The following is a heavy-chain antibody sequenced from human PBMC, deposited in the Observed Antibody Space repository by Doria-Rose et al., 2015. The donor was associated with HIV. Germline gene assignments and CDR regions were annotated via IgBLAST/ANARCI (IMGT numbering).Heavy chain of an antibody. CDR2: ISGRASST. D-gene: IGHD3-22*01. Sequence: KGLEWVSTISGRASSTYHADFVKGRFTISRDNSKNTLYLQVNSLRAEDTAVYYCAKIYDSGGYYDQWGQGTLVTVSS. J-gene: IGHJ4*02. V-gene: IGHV3-23*01. CDR3: AKIYDSGGYYDQ.